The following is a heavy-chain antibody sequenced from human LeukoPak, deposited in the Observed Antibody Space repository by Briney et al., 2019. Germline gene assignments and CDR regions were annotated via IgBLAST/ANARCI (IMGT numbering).Heavy chain of an antibody. Sequence: GGSLRLSCAASGFTFSSYAVHWVRQAPGKGLEWVAVISYDGSNKYYADSVKGQFTISRDSSKNTLYLQMNSLRAEDTAVYYCARTYSYGYYFDYWGQGTLVTVSS. CDR2: ISYDGSNK. V-gene: IGHV3-30-3*01. CDR3: ARTYSYGYYFDY. D-gene: IGHD5-18*01. CDR1: GFTFSSYA. J-gene: IGHJ4*02.